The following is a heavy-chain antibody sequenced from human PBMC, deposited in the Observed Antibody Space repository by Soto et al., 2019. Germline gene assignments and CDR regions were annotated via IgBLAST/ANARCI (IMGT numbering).Heavy chain of an antibody. Sequence: QVQLVQSGAEVKKPGSSVKVSCKASGGTFSSYSITWVRQAPGQGLEWMGEIIPIFGTANYAQKFQGRVRIAADESTSPVYMDLSSLKSEDQAEYFFETDGGMHAVGLDYWGQGTLVTVSS. CDR2: IIPIFGTA. V-gene: IGHV1-69*01. CDR3: ETDGGMHAVGLDY. D-gene: IGHD1-26*01. CDR1: GGTFSSYS. J-gene: IGHJ4*02.